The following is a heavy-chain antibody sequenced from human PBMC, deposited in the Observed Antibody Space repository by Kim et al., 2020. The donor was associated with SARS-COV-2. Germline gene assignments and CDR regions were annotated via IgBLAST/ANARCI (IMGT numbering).Heavy chain of an antibody. J-gene: IGHJ6*03. CDR3: VRDAGYSFGIHYYYYMDV. Sequence: ASVKVSCKASGYTFTSHGISWVRQAPGQGLEWMGYISDYNSNTIYAQKFQGRLTMTTDTSTSTVYMELRSLRSNDTAVYYCVRDAGYSFGIHYYYYMDVWGKGTTVTVSS. V-gene: IGHV1-18*01. CDR2: ISDYNSNT. CDR1: GYTFTSHG. D-gene: IGHD5-18*01.